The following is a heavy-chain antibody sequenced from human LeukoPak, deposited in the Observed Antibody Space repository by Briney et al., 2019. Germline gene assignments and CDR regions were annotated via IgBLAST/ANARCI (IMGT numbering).Heavy chain of an antibody. CDR2: INHSGST. Sequence: SETLSLTCAVYGGSFSGYYWSWIRQPPGKGLEWIGKINHSGSTNYNPSLKSRVTISVDTSKNQFSLKLSSVTAADTAVYYCARGTGKPGRYFDYWGQGTLVTVSS. CDR3: ARGTGKPGRYFDY. CDR1: GGSFSGYY. D-gene: IGHD1-1*01. J-gene: IGHJ4*02. V-gene: IGHV4-34*01.